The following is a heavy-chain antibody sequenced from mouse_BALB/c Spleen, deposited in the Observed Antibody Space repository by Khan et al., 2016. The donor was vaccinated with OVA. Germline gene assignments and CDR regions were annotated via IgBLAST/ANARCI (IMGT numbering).Heavy chain of an antibody. Sequence: QVQLKQSGAELAKPGASVKMSCKASGYTFTSYWMHWIKQRPGQGLEWIGYINPTSGYTDYNQKYKDKATLTADKSSSTAYMQLSILTSDSAADYCCAKDRIDYWGQGTTLTVSS. J-gene: IGHJ2*01. CDR1: GYTFTSYW. CDR3: AKDRIDY. V-gene: IGHV1-7*01. CDR2: INPTSGYT. D-gene: IGHD2-14*01.